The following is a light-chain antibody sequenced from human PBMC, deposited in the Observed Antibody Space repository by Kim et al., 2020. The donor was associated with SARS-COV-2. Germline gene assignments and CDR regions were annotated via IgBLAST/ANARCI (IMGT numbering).Light chain of an antibody. CDR3: QQRSKWPLT. CDR1: QSVSSY. J-gene: IGKJ4*01. V-gene: IGKV3-11*01. CDR2: DAS. Sequence: EIVLTQSPATLSLSPGERATLSCRASQSVSSYLAWYQQKSGQAPRLLIYDASNRATGIPARFSGSGSGTDFTLTISSLEPEDFAVYYCQQRSKWPLTFGGAHEVDIK.